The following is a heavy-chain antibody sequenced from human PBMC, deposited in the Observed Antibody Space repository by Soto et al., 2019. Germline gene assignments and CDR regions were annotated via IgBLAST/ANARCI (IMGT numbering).Heavy chain of an antibody. D-gene: IGHD3-10*01. V-gene: IGHV4-34*01. Sequence: SETLSLTCAVYGGSFSGYYWSWIRQPPGKGLEWIGEINHSGSTNYNPSLKSRVTISVDTSKNQFSLKLSSVTAADTAVYYCARGFITMVRGVIITRWFDPWGQGTLVT. CDR2: INHSGST. J-gene: IGHJ5*02. CDR3: ARGFITMVRGVIITRWFDP. CDR1: GGSFSGYY.